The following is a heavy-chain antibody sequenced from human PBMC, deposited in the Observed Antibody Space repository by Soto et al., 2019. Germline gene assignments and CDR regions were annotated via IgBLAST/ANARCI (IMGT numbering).Heavy chain of an antibody. CDR1: GGSISSGGYS. Sequence: PSETLSLTCAVSGGSISSGGYSWSWIRQPPGKGLEWIGYIYHSGSTYYNPSLKSRVTISVDTSKNQFSLKLSSVTAADTAVYYCARVRYLRYFDWTPDGMDVWGQGTTVTVSS. D-gene: IGHD3-9*01. CDR3: ARVRYLRYFDWTPDGMDV. CDR2: IYHSGST. J-gene: IGHJ6*02. V-gene: IGHV4-30-2*01.